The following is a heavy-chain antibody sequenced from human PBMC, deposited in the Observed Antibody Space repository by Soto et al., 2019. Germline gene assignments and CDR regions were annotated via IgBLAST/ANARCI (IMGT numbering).Heavy chain of an antibody. CDR2: ISGSGGSP. J-gene: IGHJ4*02. Sequence: EVQLLQSGGGLVQPGESLRLSCAASGFSFSSYTMTWVRQAPGKGLEWVSVISGSGGSPYHADSVQGRFTISRDNPKNTLYLQMNSLSAEDTAIYYCAKARCSSATCYVPDYWGQGTLVTVSS. V-gene: IGHV3-23*01. D-gene: IGHD2-2*01. CDR1: GFSFSSYT. CDR3: AKARCSSATCYVPDY.